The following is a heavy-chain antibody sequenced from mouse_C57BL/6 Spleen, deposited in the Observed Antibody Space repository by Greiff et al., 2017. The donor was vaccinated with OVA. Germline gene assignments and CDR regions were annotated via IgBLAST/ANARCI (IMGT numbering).Heavy chain of an antibody. Sequence: VQLQESGPELVKPGASVKISCKASGYTFTDYYINWVKQRPGQGLAWIGWIYPGSGNTKYNEKFKGKATLTVDTSSSTAYMQLSSLTSEDSAVYFCARTGTGAYAMDYWGQGTSVTVSS. CDR3: ARTGTGAYAMDY. V-gene: IGHV1-84*01. CDR1: GYTFTDYY. D-gene: IGHD4-1*01. J-gene: IGHJ4*01. CDR2: IYPGSGNT.